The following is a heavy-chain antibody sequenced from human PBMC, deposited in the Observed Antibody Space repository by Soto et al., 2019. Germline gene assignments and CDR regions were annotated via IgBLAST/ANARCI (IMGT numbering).Heavy chain of an antibody. Sequence: QVQLVQSGAEVKKPGSSVKVSCKASGGTFSSYAISWVRQAPGQGLEWMGGIIPIFGTANYAQKFQGRVTITADESTSTAYMALSSRRSEDTAVYYCARYRYGYRYFDYWGQGTLVTVSS. D-gene: IGHD5-18*01. J-gene: IGHJ4*02. CDR1: GGTFSSYA. CDR2: IIPIFGTA. V-gene: IGHV1-69*12. CDR3: ARYRYGYRYFDY.